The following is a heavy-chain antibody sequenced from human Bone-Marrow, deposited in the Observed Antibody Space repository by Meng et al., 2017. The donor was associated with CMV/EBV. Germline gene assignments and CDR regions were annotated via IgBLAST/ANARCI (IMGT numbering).Heavy chain of an antibody. CDR3: ARDSCSSTSCNDAFDI. Sequence: GGSLRLSCAASGFTFSSYAMSWVRQAPGKGLEWVSAISGSGGSTYYADSVKGRFTISRDNSKNTLYLQMNSLRAEDTAVYYCARDSCSSTSCNDAFDIWGQGTRVTVSS. CDR2: ISGSGGST. J-gene: IGHJ3*02. D-gene: IGHD2-2*01. V-gene: IGHV3-23*01. CDR1: GFTFSSYA.